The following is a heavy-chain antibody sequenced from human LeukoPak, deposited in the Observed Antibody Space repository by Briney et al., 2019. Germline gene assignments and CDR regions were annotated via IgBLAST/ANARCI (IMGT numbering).Heavy chain of an antibody. CDR1: GYTFTGYY. D-gene: IGHD3-3*01. Sequence: ASVKVSCKASGYTFTGYYMHWVRQAPGQGLEWMGWINPNSGGTNYAQKFQGRVTMTRDTSISTAYMELSRLRSDDTAVYYCARAPLGHYDFWSGYYKGAYYLDYWGQGTVVTVSS. V-gene: IGHV1-2*02. CDR2: INPNSGGT. CDR3: ARAPLGHYDFWSGYYKGAYYLDY. J-gene: IGHJ4*02.